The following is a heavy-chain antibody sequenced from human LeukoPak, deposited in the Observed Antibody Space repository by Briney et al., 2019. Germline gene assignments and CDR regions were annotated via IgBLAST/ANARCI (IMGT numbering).Heavy chain of an antibody. V-gene: IGHV4-39*01. J-gene: IGHJ3*02. Sequence: SETLSLTCTVSGGSISSSSYYWGWIRQPPGKGLEWIGSIYYSGSTYYNPSLKSRVTISVDTSKNQFSLKLRSVTAADTAVYYCAVYSSSWSGAFDIWGQGTMVTVSS. CDR3: AVYSSSWSGAFDI. CDR1: GGSISSSSYY. D-gene: IGHD6-13*01. CDR2: IYYSGST.